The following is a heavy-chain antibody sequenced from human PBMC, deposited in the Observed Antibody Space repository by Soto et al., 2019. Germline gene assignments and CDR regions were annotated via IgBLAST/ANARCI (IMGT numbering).Heavy chain of an antibody. J-gene: IGHJ4*02. Sequence: QVQLVQSGAEVKKPGSSVKVSCKASGGPFSNDIITWVRQAPGQGLEWMGRIIPLLSTSTYAQKFQGRLTITADRSTGTAYMELNNLRSEDTAVYYCARDSPIGGTFSGYDAIDYWGQGTRITVSS. CDR2: IIPLLSTS. D-gene: IGHD5-12*01. V-gene: IGHV1-69*08. CDR3: ARDSPIGGTFSGYDAIDY. CDR1: GGPFSNDI.